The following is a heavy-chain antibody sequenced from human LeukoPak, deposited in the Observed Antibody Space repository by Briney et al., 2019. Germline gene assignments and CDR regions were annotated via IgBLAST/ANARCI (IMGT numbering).Heavy chain of an antibody. CDR1: GGPFRSSSYY. CDR3: AREMVLRFLEWRCGMDV. Sequence: PSETLSLTCTVSGGPFRSSSYYWGWIRQTPGKVLEWIGCIYYSGSTYYNPSLKSRVTISVDTSENQFSLKLSSVTAADTAVYYCAREMVLRFLEWRCGMDVWGQGTTVTVSS. V-gene: IGHV4-39*02. D-gene: IGHD3-3*01. J-gene: IGHJ6*02. CDR2: IYYSGST.